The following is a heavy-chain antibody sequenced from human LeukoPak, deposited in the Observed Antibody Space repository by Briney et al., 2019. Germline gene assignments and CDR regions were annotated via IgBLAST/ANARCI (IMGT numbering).Heavy chain of an antibody. CDR1: GFTFSDYY. V-gene: IGHV3-11*01. CDR3: AREEFDFWSGYLNWFDP. Sequence: AGSLRLSCAASGFTFSDYYMSWIRQAPGKGLEWVSYVSSSGSTIYYADSVKGRFTISRDNAKNSLYLQMNSLRAEDTAVYYCAREEFDFWSGYLNWFDPWGQRTLVTVSS. CDR2: VSSSGSTI. J-gene: IGHJ5*02. D-gene: IGHD3-3*01.